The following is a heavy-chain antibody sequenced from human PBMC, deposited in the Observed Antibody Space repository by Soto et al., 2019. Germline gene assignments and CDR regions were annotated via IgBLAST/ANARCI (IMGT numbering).Heavy chain of an antibody. CDR1: GFTFTRFS. CDR2: ISSTTNYI. CDR3: ARESEDLTSNFDY. V-gene: IGHV3-21*06. J-gene: IGHJ4*02. Sequence: GGSLRLSCADSGFTFTRFSMNWVRQAPGKGLEWVSSISSTTNYIYYGDSMKGRFTISRDNAKNSLYLEMNSLRAEDTAVYYCARESEDLTSNFDYWGQGTLVTVSS.